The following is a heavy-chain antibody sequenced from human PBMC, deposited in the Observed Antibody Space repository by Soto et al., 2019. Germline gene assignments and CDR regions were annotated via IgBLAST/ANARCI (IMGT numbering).Heavy chain of an antibody. CDR1: GYTFTSYG. V-gene: IGHV1-18*01. CDR3: ARDRALELGDY. D-gene: IGHD1-26*01. J-gene: IGHJ4*02. Sequence: QVQLVQSGAEVKKPGASVKVSCKASGYTFTSYGISWVRQAPGQGLEWMGWISAYNGNTNYARKLQGRVTKTTETSTRKAYMELRSLRSDDTAVDYFARDRALELGDYWGQGTLVTVSS. CDR2: ISAYNGNT.